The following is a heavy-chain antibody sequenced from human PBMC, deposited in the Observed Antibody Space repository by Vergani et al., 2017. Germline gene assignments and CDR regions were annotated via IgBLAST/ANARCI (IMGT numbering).Heavy chain of an antibody. V-gene: IGHV3-21*01. CDR3: ARGPYDLGYCSGGSCYPFDY. CDR2: ISSSSSTI. Sequence: VQLVESGGGLVKPGGSLRLSCAASGFTFSSYSMNWVRQAPGKGLEWVSSISSSSSTIYYADSVKGRFTISRDNAKNSLYLQMNSLRAEDTAVYYCARGPYDLGYCSGGSCYPFDYWGQGTLVTVSS. CDR1: GFTFSSYS. J-gene: IGHJ4*02. D-gene: IGHD2-15*01.